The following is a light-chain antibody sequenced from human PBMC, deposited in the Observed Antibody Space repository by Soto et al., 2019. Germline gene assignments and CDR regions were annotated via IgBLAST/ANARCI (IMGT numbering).Light chain of an antibody. CDR2: EAN. V-gene: IGLV2-23*01. Sequence: QSALTQPASVSGSPGQSITISCTGTSSDVGSYNLVSWYQHRPGKAPKLMIFEANKRPSGVSNRFSGSKSGKTASLTIFGLQAEDEADYYCCSYAGSSTPWVFGGGTKLTVL. CDR3: CSYAGSSTPWV. J-gene: IGLJ3*02. CDR1: SSDVGSYNL.